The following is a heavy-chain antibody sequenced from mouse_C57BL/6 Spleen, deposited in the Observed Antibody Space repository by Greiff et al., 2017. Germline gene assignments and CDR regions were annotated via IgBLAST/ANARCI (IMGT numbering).Heavy chain of an antibody. CDR3: TTPGYGAGFAY. Sequence: VQLKQSGAELVRPGGSVKLSCTASGFNFKDDYMHWVQQRPEQGLEWVGRIGPENGDTEYASRLQGKATITADTASNTAYLQLSSLASEDTAVYYCTTPGYGAGFAYWGQGPLVTVAA. V-gene: IGHV14-4*01. CDR2: IGPENGDT. J-gene: IGHJ3*01. D-gene: IGHD1-1*02. CDR1: GFNFKDDY.